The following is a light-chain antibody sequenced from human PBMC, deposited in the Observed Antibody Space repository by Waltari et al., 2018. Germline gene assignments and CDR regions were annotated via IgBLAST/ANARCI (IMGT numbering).Light chain of an antibody. Sequence: EIVMTQSPATLSVSPGERANLSCRASQTVNSNLAWFQQRPGQAPRLLIYGASTRATGIPARFSGSGSGTEFTLTISSLQSEDFAVYYCQHYNNWSGAFGPGTKVDIK. J-gene: IGKJ3*01. V-gene: IGKV3-15*01. CDR3: QHYNNWSGA. CDR1: QTVNSN. CDR2: GAS.